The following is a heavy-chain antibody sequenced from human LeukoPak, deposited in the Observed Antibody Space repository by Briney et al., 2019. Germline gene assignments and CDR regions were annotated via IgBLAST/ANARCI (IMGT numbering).Heavy chain of an antibody. CDR1: GFTFSSYA. D-gene: IGHD6-19*01. Sequence: GGSLRLSCAASGFTFSSYAMSWVRQAPGKGLGWVSAISGSGGSTYYADSVKGRFTISRDNSKNTLYLQMNSLRAGDTAVYYCAKASYSSGWYEDYWGQGTLVTVSS. V-gene: IGHV3-23*01. CDR2: ISGSGGST. CDR3: AKASYSSGWYEDY. J-gene: IGHJ4*02.